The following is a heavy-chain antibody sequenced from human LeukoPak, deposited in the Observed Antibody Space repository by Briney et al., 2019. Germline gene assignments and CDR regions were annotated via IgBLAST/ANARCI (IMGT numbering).Heavy chain of an antibody. D-gene: IGHD4-17*01. CDR3: GALYGGFDP. Sequence: GGSLRLSCAASGFIFSSSWMSWVRQAPGKGLEWVANIKEDGSEKYYVESVKGRFTISRDNAKNSLYLQMNSLRAEDTAVCYCGALYGGFDPWGQGTLVTVSS. CDR1: GFIFSSSW. V-gene: IGHV3-7*01. J-gene: IGHJ5*02. CDR2: IKEDGSEK.